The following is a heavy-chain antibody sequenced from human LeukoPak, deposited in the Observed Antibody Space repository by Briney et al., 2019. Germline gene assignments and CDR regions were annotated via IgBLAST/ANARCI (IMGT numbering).Heavy chain of an antibody. CDR1: GGTFSNYA. D-gene: IGHD3-10*01. CDR3: ARDLLNAGSMVRHRDY. J-gene: IGHJ4*02. Sequence: GASVKVSCKASGGTFSNYAINWVRQAPGQGLEWMGEIIPISGTANYAQKFQGRVTITADESTSTAYMELSSLRSEDTAVYYCARDLLNAGSMVRHRDYWGQGTLVTVSS. CDR2: IIPISGTA. V-gene: IGHV1-69*01.